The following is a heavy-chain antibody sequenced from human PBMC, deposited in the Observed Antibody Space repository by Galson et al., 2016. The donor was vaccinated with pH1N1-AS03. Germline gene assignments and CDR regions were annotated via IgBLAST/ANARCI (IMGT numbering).Heavy chain of an antibody. Sequence: SLRLSCAVSGFRFDDYAMHWVRQAPGKGLEWVSSISWNSNKIDYADSVKGRFTISRDSAKNSLNMQMNSLRAEDTAFYYCIKGGAASADFFDIWGQGTMVTVSS. CDR2: ISWNSNKI. CDR1: GFRFDDYA. V-gene: IGHV3-9*01. D-gene: IGHD3/OR15-3a*01. J-gene: IGHJ3*02. CDR3: IKGGAASADFFDI.